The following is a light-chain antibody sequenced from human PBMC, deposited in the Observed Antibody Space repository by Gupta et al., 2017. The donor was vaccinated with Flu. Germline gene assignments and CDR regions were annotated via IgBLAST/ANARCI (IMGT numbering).Light chain of an antibody. CDR3: CSYAGSYTLM. CDR1: SRDVGGYNY. CDR2: DVR. V-gene: IGLV2-11*03. J-gene: IGLJ3*02. Sequence: SVTIACTGTSRDVGGYNYLCWYQQHPGKAPRRISDDVRRRPSGVPNRVSGSKSGSTASLTISGLQAEDEADYYCCSYAGSYTLMFGGGTKLTVL.